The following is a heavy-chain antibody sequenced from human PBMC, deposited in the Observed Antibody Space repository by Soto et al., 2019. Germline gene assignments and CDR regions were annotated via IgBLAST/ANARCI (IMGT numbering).Heavy chain of an antibody. CDR1: GGSICSYD. CDR2: IYYSGST. CDR3: ASTNDYGDYGGFDY. J-gene: IGHJ4*02. V-gene: IGHV4-59*01. D-gene: IGHD4-17*01. Sequence: SETLSLTCTVSGGSICSYDWSWIRQPPGKGLEWIGYIYYSGSTNYNPSLKSRVTISVDTSKNQFSLKLSSVTAADTAVYYCASTNDYGDYGGFDYWGQGTLVTV.